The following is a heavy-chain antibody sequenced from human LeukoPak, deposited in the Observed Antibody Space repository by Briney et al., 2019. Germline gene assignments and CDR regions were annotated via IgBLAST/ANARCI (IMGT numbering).Heavy chain of an antibody. D-gene: IGHD2-15*01. CDR2: IKHSGST. Sequence: SETLSLTCAVYGGSFSGYYWSWIRQPPGKGLEWIGEIKHSGSTNYNPSLKSRVTISVDTSKNQFSLKLSSVTAADTAVYYCARGGRRSGGSCHGLCYFDYWGQGTLVTVSS. J-gene: IGHJ4*02. CDR3: ARGGRRSGGSCHGLCYFDY. CDR1: GGSFSGYY. V-gene: IGHV4-34*01.